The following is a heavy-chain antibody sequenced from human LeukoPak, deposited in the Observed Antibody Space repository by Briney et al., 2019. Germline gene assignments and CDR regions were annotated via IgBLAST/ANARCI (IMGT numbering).Heavy chain of an antibody. CDR3: ARASGSLRCSSTSCYKEGGWSDP. Sequence: SETLSLTCTVSGGSISSYYWSWIRQPPGKGLEWIGYIYYSGSTNYNPCLKSRVTISVDTSKNQFSLKLSSVTAADTAVYYCARASGSLRCSSTSCYKEGGWSDPWGQGTLVTVSS. J-gene: IGHJ5*02. V-gene: IGHV4-59*08. D-gene: IGHD2-2*02. CDR2: IYYSGST. CDR1: GGSISSYY.